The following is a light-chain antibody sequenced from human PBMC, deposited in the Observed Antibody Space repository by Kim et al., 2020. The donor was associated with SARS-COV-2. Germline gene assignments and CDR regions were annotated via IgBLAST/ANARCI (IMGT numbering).Light chain of an antibody. CDR2: QDT. J-gene: IGLJ2*01. CDR1: KLGDKY. V-gene: IGLV3-1*01. CDR3: QAWDSSTHVV. Sequence: PGQTASITCSGDKLGDKYVCWYQQKPGQSPVLVIYQDTKRPSGIPERFSGSNSGNTATLTISGTQAMDEADYYCQAWDSSTHVVFGGGTQLTVL.